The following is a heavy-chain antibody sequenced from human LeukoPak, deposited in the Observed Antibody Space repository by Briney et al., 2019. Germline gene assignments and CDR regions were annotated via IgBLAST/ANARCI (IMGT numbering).Heavy chain of an antibody. D-gene: IGHD1-26*01. CDR3: AGTPREVGTSNNWFDP. CDR2: IYNSGST. Sequence: SETLSLTCTVSGASISSYYWSWIRQPPGKGLEWIGYIYNSGSTNYNPSLKSRVTISVDTSKNQFSLKLSSVTAADTAVYYCAGTPREVGTSNNWFDPWGQGTLVTVSS. CDR1: GASISSYY. V-gene: IGHV4-59*01. J-gene: IGHJ5*02.